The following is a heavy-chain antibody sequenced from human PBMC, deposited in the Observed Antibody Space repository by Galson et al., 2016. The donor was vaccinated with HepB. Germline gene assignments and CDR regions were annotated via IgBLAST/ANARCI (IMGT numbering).Heavy chain of an antibody. V-gene: IGHV4-39*01. Sequence: SETLSLTCTVSGGSISSTSYYWGWIRQSPGKGLEWIGSIYFTGSSYYNPSLKSRVTISVDSSENQLSLNLNSVTAADTAVYYCARHPLLYPRKGYFDYWGQGILVTVSS. CDR2: IYFTGSS. J-gene: IGHJ4*02. CDR1: GGSISSTSYY. CDR3: ARHPLLYPRKGYFDY. D-gene: IGHD2-2*02.